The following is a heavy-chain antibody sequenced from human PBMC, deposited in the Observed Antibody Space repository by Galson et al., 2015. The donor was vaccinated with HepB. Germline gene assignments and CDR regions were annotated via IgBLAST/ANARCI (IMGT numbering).Heavy chain of an antibody. Sequence: SLRLSCAASGFTFSSYSMNWVRQAPGKGLEWVSSISSSSSYIYYADSVKGRFTISRDNAKNSLYLQMNSLRAEDTAVYYCASTRESSGLYYFDYWGQGTLVTVSS. CDR2: ISSSSSYI. V-gene: IGHV3-21*01. D-gene: IGHD6-19*01. CDR1: GFTFSSYS. J-gene: IGHJ4*02. CDR3: ASTRESSGLYYFDY.